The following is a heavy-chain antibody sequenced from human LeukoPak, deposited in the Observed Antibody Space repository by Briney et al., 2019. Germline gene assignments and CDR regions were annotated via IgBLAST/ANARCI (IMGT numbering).Heavy chain of an antibody. Sequence: QPGGSLRLSCAASEFIFSNYAMHWVRQAPGKGLEWVAVISYDGRSEFYTDSVRGRFSISRDNSKNMVYLQMNSLTAEDTAAYYCAKGGLYIGTLRGFFDNWGQGTLVTVSS. V-gene: IGHV3-30*18. J-gene: IGHJ4*02. CDR1: EFIFSNYA. CDR2: ISYDGRSE. CDR3: AKGGLYIGTLRGFFDN. D-gene: IGHD5-12*01.